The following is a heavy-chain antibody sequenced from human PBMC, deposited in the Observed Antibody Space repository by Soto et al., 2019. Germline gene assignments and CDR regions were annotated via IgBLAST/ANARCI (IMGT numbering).Heavy chain of an antibody. CDR2: ISYDGSNK. J-gene: IGHJ6*02. CDR1: RFTFSSYG. CDR3: VKSQWGYDYDQSGSYYDDMHV. V-gene: IGHV3-30*18. D-gene: IGHD5-12*01. Sequence: QVQLVESGGGLVQPGRSLRLSCAASRFTFSSYGMNWVRQAPGKGLEWVAVISYDGSNKYYADSVKGRFTISRDNAKKTLYMQMNKHSEEDTALYYRVKSQWGYDYDQSGSYYDDMHVWGQGTTVTVSS.